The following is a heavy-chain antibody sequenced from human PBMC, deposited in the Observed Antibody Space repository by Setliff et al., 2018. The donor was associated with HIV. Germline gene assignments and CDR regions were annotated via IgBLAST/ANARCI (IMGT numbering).Heavy chain of an antibody. D-gene: IGHD6-13*01. CDR2: ISSSSSYI. CDR1: GFTFSSYS. V-gene: IGHV3-21*04. CDR3: AKGRSSSSWYYFDY. Sequence: GGSLRLSCAASGFTFSSYSMNWVRQAPGKGLEWVSAISSSSSYIYYADSVKGRFTISRDNAKNTLYLQMNSLRTEDTALYYCAKGRSSSSWYYFDYWGQGTLVTVSS. J-gene: IGHJ4*02.